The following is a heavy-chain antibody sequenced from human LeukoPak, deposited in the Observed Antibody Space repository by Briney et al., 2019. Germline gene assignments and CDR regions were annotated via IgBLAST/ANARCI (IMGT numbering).Heavy chain of an antibody. CDR2: TSGSGGST. V-gene: IGHV3-23*01. J-gene: IGHJ3*02. D-gene: IGHD3-3*01. CDR1: GFTFNNYA. Sequence: GGSLRLSCAASGFTFNNYAMNWVRQAPGKGLEWVSGTSGSGGSTYYADSVKGRFTISRDNSKNTLYLQMNSLRAEDTAVYYCAQNYDFWSGYFCDAFDIWGQGTMVTVSS. CDR3: AQNYDFWSGYFCDAFDI.